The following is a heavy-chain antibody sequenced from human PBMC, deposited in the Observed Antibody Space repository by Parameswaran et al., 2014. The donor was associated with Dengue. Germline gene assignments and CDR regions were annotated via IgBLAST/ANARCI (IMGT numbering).Heavy chain of an antibody. D-gene: IGHD3-22*01. V-gene: IGHV3-23*01. CDR2: ISDGRGRT. Sequence: RWIRQPPGKGLEWVAAISDGRGRTFYADSVKGRFTISRDHSKNTLFLQLNSLRAEDTAIYYCAKRPYYYDRSADYYYFDYWGQGTLVTVSS. CDR3: AKRPYYYDRSADYYYFDY. J-gene: IGHJ4*02.